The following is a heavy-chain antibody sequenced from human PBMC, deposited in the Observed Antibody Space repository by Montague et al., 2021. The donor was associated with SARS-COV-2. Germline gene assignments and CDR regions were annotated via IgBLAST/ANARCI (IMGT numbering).Heavy chain of an antibody. CDR1: GFTFDSHA. D-gene: IGHD6-19*01. V-gene: IGHV3-23*01. CDR3: AKDLETSGWYTFFFDS. Sequence: SLRLSCAGSGFTFDSHAMSWVRQAPGKGLEWVAGISDGGTSTYCADSVKGRLIISRDNSKSTLYLQIHSLRAEDTAVYYCAKDLETSGWYTFFFDSWGQGTLVTVSS. CDR2: ISDGGTST. J-gene: IGHJ4*02.